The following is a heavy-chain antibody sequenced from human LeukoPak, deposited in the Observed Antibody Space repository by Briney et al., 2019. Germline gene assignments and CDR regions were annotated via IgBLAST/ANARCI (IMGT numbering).Heavy chain of an antibody. CDR2: ISGDSTYI. D-gene: IGHD1-1*01. Sequence: GGSLRLSCAASGFTFASYSMNWARQAPGKGLEWVSSISGDSTYIYNAGSVKGRFTISRDNAQASLYLQMISLRADDTAVYYCARVSGRLERQSDLDYWGQGTLVIVSS. J-gene: IGHJ4*02. CDR3: ARVSGRLERQSDLDY. V-gene: IGHV3-21*01. CDR1: GFTFASYS.